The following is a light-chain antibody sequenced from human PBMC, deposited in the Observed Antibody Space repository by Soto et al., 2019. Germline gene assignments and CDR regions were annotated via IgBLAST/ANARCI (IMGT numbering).Light chain of an antibody. V-gene: IGLV2-14*01. CDR2: EVS. CDR1: SSDVGGYNY. J-gene: IGLJ2*01. CDR3: SSYTSSSIVI. Sequence: QSVLTQPASVSGSPGQSITISCTGTSSDVGGYNYVSWYQQHPGEAPKVLIYEVSNRPSGVSDRFSGSKSGNTASLTISGLQTEDEADYYCSSYTSSSIVIFGGGTKLTVL.